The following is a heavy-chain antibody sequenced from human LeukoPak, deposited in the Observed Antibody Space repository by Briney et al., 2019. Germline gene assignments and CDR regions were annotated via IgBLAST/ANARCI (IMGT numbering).Heavy chain of an antibody. CDR3: ARDLGYYYDSSGYVTPGTTDY. V-gene: IGHV3-21*01. J-gene: IGHJ4*02. CDR2: IISSRSYI. Sequence: GGSLRLSCAASGFTFSSYSMNWVRQAPGKGLEWVSSIISSRSYIYYRDAVKDRFNIYSDNGKISMYLQMYSLRAEDTAVYYCARDLGYYYDSSGYVTPGTTDYWGQGTLVTVSS. D-gene: IGHD3-22*01. CDR1: GFTFSSYS.